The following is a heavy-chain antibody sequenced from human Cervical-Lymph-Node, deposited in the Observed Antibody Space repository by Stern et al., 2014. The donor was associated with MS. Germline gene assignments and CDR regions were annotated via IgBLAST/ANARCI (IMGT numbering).Heavy chain of an antibody. CDR3: ARDDALGGLSYGSLDY. CDR2: INPKSGGT. D-gene: IGHD5-18*01. Sequence: QLVQSGAEVKRPGASMMVSCKASGYRFTGYHMHWVRQAPGQGLEWMGWINPKSGGTSYAQKFQGRVTLTRDTSTRTVYMEVSRLTSDDTAVYFCARDDALGGLSYGSLDYWGQGTPVTVYS. V-gene: IGHV1-2*02. J-gene: IGHJ4*02. CDR1: GYRFTGYH.